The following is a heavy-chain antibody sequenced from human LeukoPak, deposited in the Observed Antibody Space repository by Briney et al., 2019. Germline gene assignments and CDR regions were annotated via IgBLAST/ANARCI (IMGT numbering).Heavy chain of an antibody. V-gene: IGHV3-21*01. CDR1: GFTVSSNY. Sequence: PGGSLRLSCAASGFTVSSNYMSWVRQAPGEGLEWVSSISSSSSYIYYADSVKGRFTISRDNAKNSLYLQMNSLRAEDTAVYYCARDGEVVVTFSYYYYGMDVWDQGTTVTVSS. CDR3: ARDGEVVVTFSYYYYGMDV. CDR2: ISSSSSYI. J-gene: IGHJ6*02. D-gene: IGHD3-22*01.